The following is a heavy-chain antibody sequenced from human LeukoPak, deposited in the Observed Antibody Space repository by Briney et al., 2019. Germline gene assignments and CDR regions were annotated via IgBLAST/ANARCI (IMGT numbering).Heavy chain of an antibody. CDR2: IYPGDSDT. CDR1: GYRFTSYW. J-gene: IGHJ4*02. D-gene: IGHD3-10*01. CDR3: ARDSGSGFDY. V-gene: IGHV5-51*01. Sequence: GESLQISFKGSGYRFTSYWIGWVRPMTGKGLEWMGIIYPGDSDTRYSPSFQGQVTISADKSISTAYLQWSSLKASDTAMYYCARDSGSGFDYWGQGTLVTVSS.